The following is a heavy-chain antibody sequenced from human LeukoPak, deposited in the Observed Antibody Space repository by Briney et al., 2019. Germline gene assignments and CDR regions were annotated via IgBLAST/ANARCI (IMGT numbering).Heavy chain of an antibody. V-gene: IGHV3-23*01. D-gene: IGHD5-18*01. Sequence: GGSLRLSCAASGFTFSSYAMSWARQAPGKGLEWVSAISGSGGSTYYADSVKGRFTISRDNSKNTLYLQMNSLGAEDTAMYYCARLRGYSYGPPDYWGQGTLVTVSS. J-gene: IGHJ4*02. CDR3: ARLRGYSYGPPDY. CDR1: GFTFSSYA. CDR2: ISGSGGST.